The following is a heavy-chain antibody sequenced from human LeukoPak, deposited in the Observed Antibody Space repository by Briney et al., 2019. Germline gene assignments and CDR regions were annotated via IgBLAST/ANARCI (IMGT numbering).Heavy chain of an antibody. CDR2: IYHSGST. V-gene: IGHV4-4*02. Sequence: PSGTLSLTCAVSGGSTSSSNWWSWVRQPPGKGLEWIGEIYHSGSTNYNPSLKSRVTISVDKSKNQFSLKLSSVTAADTAVYYCARETYDILTGYSENFDYWGQGTLVTVSS. D-gene: IGHD3-9*01. CDR3: ARETYDILTGYSENFDY. CDR1: GGSTSSSNW. J-gene: IGHJ4*02.